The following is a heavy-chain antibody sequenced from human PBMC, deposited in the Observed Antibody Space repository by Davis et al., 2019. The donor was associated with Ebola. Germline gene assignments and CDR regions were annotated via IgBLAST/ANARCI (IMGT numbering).Heavy chain of an antibody. J-gene: IGHJ5*02. D-gene: IGHD4-17*01. CDR2: IYYSGST. CDR3: ARALTTVTTLWFDP. CDR1: GGSVSSGSYY. Sequence: SETLSLTCTVSGGSVSSGSYYWSWIRQPPGKGLEWIGYIYYSGSTNYNPSLKSRVTISVDTSKNQFSLKLSSVTAADTAVYYCARALTTVTTLWFDPWGQGTLVTVSS. V-gene: IGHV4-61*01.